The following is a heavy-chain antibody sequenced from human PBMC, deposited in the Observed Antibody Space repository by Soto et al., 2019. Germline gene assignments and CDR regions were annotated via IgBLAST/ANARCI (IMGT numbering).Heavy chain of an antibody. J-gene: IGHJ6*02. V-gene: IGHV1-18*01. CDR3: AREGYYSGSGSYSPPRYYGMDV. Sequence: ASVKVSCNASGYDFTTYALSWVRQASGQGLEWLGWIGTYNLNTNYAQKLQGRVTMTTDTSTRIAYLELRSLRSDDTAVYYCAREGYYSGSGSYSPPRYYGMDVWGQGTTVTVSS. D-gene: IGHD3-10*01. CDR2: IGTYNLNT. CDR1: GYDFTTYA.